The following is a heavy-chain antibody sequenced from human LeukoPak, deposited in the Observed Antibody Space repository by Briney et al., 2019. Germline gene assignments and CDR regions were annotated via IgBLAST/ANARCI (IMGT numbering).Heavy chain of an antibody. Sequence: GRSLRLSCAASGFTFDDYAMHWVRQAPGKGLEWVSGISWNSGSISYADSLKGRFTISRDNAKNSLYLQMNSLRAEDTALYYCAKDRIAAAPHDAFDIWGQGTMVTVSS. D-gene: IGHD6-13*01. J-gene: IGHJ3*02. CDR3: AKDRIAAAPHDAFDI. CDR1: GFTFDDYA. CDR2: ISWNSGSI. V-gene: IGHV3-9*01.